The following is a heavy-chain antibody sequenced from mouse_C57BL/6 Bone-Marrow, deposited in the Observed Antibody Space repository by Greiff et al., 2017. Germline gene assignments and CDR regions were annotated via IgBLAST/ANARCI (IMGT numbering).Heavy chain of an antibody. CDR2: ISDGGSYT. D-gene: IGHD4-1*01. CDR3: ARNLGPFDY. J-gene: IGHJ2*01. Sequence: EVQRVESGGGLVKPGGSLKLSCAASGFTFSSYAMPWVRQTPDKRLEWVGTISDGGSYTYYPDNVKGRVTISTDNAKNKPYLQMSHLKSEDTAMYYCARNLGPFDYWDRGTAPTVSS. V-gene: IGHV5-4*01. CDR1: GFTFSSYA.